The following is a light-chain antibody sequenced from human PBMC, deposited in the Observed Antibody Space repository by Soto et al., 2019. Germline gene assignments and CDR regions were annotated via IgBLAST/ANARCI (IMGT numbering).Light chain of an antibody. Sequence: DIQMTQSPSSLSASVGDRVTVTCQASQDIRNYLNWYQQKPGKAPKLLIFDASSLETGVPSRFSGSGSGTDFTFTISSLQPEDTATYYCQQYDNLPRTFGQGTKLEIE. CDR3: QQYDNLPRT. CDR1: QDIRNY. V-gene: IGKV1-33*01. J-gene: IGKJ2*01. CDR2: DAS.